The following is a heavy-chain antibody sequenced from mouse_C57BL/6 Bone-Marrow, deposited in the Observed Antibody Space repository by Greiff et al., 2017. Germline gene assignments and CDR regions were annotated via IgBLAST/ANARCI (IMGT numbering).Heavy chain of an antibody. D-gene: IGHD2-4*01. CDR1: GFTFNTYA. CDR3: VREIYYDYVGPFAY. J-gene: IGHJ3*01. Sequence: EVNLVESGGGLVQPKGSLKLSCAASGFTFNTYAMPWVRQAPGKGLEWVARIRSKSSNYATYYADSVKDRFTISRDDSQSMLYLQMNNLKTEDTAMYYFVREIYYDYVGPFAYWGQGTLVTVSA. CDR2: IRSKSSNYAT. V-gene: IGHV10-3*01.